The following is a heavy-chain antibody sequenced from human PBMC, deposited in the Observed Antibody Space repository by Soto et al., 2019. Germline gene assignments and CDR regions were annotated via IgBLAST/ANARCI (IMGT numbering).Heavy chain of an antibody. CDR3: ARAPYYYGSSRINNWFDP. J-gene: IGHJ5*02. V-gene: IGHV1-69*13. CDR1: GGTFSSYA. D-gene: IGHD3-10*01. CDR2: IISIFGTA. Sequence: SVKVSFKASGGTFSSYAISWVRQAPGQGLEWMGGIISIFGTANYAQKFQGRVTITADESTSTAYMELSSLRSEDTAVYYCARAPYYYGSSRINNWFDPWGQGTLVTVSS.